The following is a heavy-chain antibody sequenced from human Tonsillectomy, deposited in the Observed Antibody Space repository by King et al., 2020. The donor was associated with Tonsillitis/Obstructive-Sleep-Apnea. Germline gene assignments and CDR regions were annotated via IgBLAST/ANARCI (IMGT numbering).Heavy chain of an antibody. V-gene: IGHV4-34*01. D-gene: IGHD6-6*01. J-gene: IGHJ4*02. Sequence: VQLQQWGAGLLKPSETLSLTCAVYGGSFSGYYWSWIRQPPGKGLEWIGEINHSGSTNYNPSLKSRVTISVDTSKNQFSLKLSSVTAADTAVYYCARGNGSSSYPEGFEYWGQGTLVTVSS. CDR2: INHSGST. CDR3: ARGNGSSSYPEGFEY. CDR1: GGSFSGYY.